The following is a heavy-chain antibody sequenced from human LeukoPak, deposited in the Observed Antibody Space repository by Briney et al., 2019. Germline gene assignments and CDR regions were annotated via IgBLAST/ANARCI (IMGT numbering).Heavy chain of an antibody. J-gene: IGHJ5*02. V-gene: IGHV1-2*02. D-gene: IGHD1-26*01. Sequence: ASVKVSCKASGYTFTGYYMHLVRQAPGQGLEWMGWINPNSGGTNYAQKFQGRVTMTRDTSISTAYMELSRLRSDDTAVYYCAIEHPRRYSGSYRTWFDPWGQGTLVTVSS. CDR2: INPNSGGT. CDR1: GYTFTGYY. CDR3: AIEHPRRYSGSYRTWFDP.